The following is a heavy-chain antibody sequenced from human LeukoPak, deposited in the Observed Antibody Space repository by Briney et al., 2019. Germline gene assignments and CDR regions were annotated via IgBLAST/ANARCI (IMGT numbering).Heavy chain of an antibody. CDR2: ISGSGVNT. CDR1: GFIFSSYA. J-gene: IGHJ6*03. V-gene: IGHV3-23*01. D-gene: IGHD1-7*01. Sequence: PGGSLRLSCAASGFIFSSYAMSWVRQAPGKGLEWVSAISGSGVNTYYADSVKGRFTISRDNYKNTLYLQMNSLRAEDTAVYYCAKLGGPYNWDYAGLNYMDVWGKGTTVTVSS. CDR3: AKLGGPYNWDYAGLNYMDV.